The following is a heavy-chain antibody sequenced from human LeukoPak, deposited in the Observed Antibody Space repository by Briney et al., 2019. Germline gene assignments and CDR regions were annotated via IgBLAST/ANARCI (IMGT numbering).Heavy chain of an antibody. Sequence: GASVKVSCKASGGTFSSYAISWVRQAPGQGLEWMGGIIPIFGTANYAQKFQGRVTITTDESTSTAYMELSSLRSEDTDVYYRARSKVWAYDILTGYSIPDYWGQGTLVTVSS. CDR2: IIPIFGTA. V-gene: IGHV1-69*05. CDR1: GGTFSSYA. CDR3: ARSKVWAYDILTGYSIPDY. J-gene: IGHJ4*02. D-gene: IGHD3-9*01.